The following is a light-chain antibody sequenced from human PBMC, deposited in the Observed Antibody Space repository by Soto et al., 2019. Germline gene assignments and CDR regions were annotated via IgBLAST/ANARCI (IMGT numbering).Light chain of an antibody. V-gene: IGKV1-39*01. CDR2: DAS. J-gene: IGKJ1*01. Sequence: DIQMTQYPSSLSASVGDRVTITCRASQSISSYLNCYQQKPGKAPKLLIYDASALPRGVPSRFSGSGSGTKFTLTIASLQPDDFATYYCQQYKTFSGTLGPGTKVDIK. CDR3: QQYKTFSGT. CDR1: QSISSY.